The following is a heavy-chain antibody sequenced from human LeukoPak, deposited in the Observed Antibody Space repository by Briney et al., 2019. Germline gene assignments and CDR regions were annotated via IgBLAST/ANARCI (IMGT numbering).Heavy chain of an antibody. V-gene: IGHV3-48*01. Sequence: PGGSLRLSCTVSGFTFSSYAMNWVRQAPGKGLEWVSYISSGSSVIYYADSVKGRFTISRDNAKNSLYLQMNSLRAEDTAVYYCARDPGSSRRYHYYMDVWGKGTTVTVSS. J-gene: IGHJ6*03. D-gene: IGHD3-10*01. CDR1: GFTFSSYA. CDR3: ARDPGSSRRYHYYMDV. CDR2: ISSGSSVI.